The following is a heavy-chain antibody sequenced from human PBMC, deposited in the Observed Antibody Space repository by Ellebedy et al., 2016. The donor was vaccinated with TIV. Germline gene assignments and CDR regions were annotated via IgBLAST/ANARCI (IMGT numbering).Heavy chain of an antibody. CDR1: GFTFTSSA. CDR3: AATSGSYRSMLLAGPLDDAFDI. Sequence: AASVKVSCKASGFTFTSSAMQWVRQARGQRLEWIGWIVVGSGNTNYAPKFQERVTITRDMSTSTAYMELSSLRSEDTAVYYCAATSGSYRSMLLAGPLDDAFDIWGQGTMGTVSS. J-gene: IGHJ3*02. CDR2: IVVGSGNT. V-gene: IGHV1-58*02. D-gene: IGHD1-26*01.